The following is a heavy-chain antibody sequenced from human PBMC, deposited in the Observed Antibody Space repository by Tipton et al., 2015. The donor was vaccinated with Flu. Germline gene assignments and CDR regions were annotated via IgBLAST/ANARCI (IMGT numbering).Heavy chain of an antibody. V-gene: IGHV4-39*01. J-gene: IGHJ4*02. CDR1: GGSITSNRYY. Sequence: TLSLTCAVSGGSITSNRYYWGWIRQPPGKGLEWIGSIFYSGAHHNSSLKSRVSMSVDTSNNQFSLKINSVTAADTAVYYCASYVLYDRRDYNYYYSDYWGRGTLVTVSS. D-gene: IGHD3-22*01. CDR2: IFYSGA. CDR3: ASYVLYDRRDYNYYYSDY.